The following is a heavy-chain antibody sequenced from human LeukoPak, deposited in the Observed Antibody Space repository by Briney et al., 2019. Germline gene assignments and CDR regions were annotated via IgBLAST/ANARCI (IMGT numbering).Heavy chain of an antibody. V-gene: IGHV4-59*01. CDR3: ARAIAYCGGDCWAFSY. CDR2: IYYSGST. CDR1: GGSISSYY. J-gene: IGHJ4*02. D-gene: IGHD2-21*01. Sequence: SETLSLTCTVSGGSISSYYWSWIRQPPGKGLEWIGYIYYSGSTNYNPSLKSRVTISVDTSKNQFSLKLSSVTAADTAVYYCARAIAYCGGDCWAFSYWGQGTLVTVSS.